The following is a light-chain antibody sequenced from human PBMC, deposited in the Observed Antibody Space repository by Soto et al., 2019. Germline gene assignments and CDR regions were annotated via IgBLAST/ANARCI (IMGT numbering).Light chain of an antibody. CDR1: SSDVGGYNY. CDR2: DVN. CDR3: CSYGGSFYV. V-gene: IGLV2-11*01. J-gene: IGLJ1*01. Sequence: QPVLTQPHSVSGSPGQSVAISCSGTSSDVGGYNYVSWYQQHPGKAPKLIIFDVNKRPSGVPDRFSGSKSGSTASLTISGLQAEDEADYYCCSYGGSFYVVGTGTKVTVL.